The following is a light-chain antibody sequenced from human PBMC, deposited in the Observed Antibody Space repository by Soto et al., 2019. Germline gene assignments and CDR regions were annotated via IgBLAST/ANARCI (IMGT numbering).Light chain of an antibody. Sequence: QSALTQPRSVSGSPGQSVAISCTGTSRDVDAYDFVSWYQHHPGKAPTLIISEVSKRPSGVSHRFSGSKSGNTASLTISGLQAEDEADYFCCSFAGSFYVFGTGTKLTVL. CDR2: EVS. V-gene: IGLV2-11*01. CDR3: CSFAGSFYV. J-gene: IGLJ1*01. CDR1: SRDVDAYDF.